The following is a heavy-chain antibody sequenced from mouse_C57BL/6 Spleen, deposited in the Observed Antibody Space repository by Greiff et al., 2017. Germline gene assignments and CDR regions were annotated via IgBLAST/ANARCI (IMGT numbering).Heavy chain of an antibody. J-gene: IGHJ4*01. Sequence: VQLQPSGPELVKPGASVKISCKASGYAFSSSWMNWVKQRPGKGLEWIGRIYPGDGDTNYNGKFKGKATLTADKSSSTAYMQLSSLTSEDSAVYFCARGRLKAMDDWGKGTSVTVSS. CDR1: GYAFSSSW. D-gene: IGHD1-3*01. V-gene: IGHV1-82*01. CDR3: ARGRLKAMDD. CDR2: IYPGDGDT.